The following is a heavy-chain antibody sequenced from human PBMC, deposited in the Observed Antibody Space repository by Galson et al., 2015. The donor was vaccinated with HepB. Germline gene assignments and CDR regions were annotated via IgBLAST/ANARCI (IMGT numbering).Heavy chain of an antibody. Sequence: QSGAEVKKPGESLKISCKGSGYSFTSYWIGWVRQMPGKGLEWMGSIYPGDSYTRYSPSFQGQVTISADKSISTAYLQWSSLKASDTAMYYCARHEAYYYDSSGYPFDYWGQGTLVTVSS. CDR1: GYSFTSYW. J-gene: IGHJ4*02. D-gene: IGHD3-22*01. V-gene: IGHV5-51*01. CDR3: ARHEAYYYDSSGYPFDY. CDR2: IYPGDSYT.